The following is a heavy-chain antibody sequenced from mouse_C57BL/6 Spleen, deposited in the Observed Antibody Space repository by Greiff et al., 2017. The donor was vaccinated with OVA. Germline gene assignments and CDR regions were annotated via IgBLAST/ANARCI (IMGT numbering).Heavy chain of an antibody. CDR1: GYTFTSYW. D-gene: IGHD1-1*01. J-gene: IGHJ2*01. CDR2: IHPNRGST. Sequence: QVQLQQPGAELVKPGASVKLSCKASGYTFTSYWMHWVKQRPGQGLEWIGMIHPNRGSTNYNEKFKSKATLTVDKSSSTAYMQLSSLTSEDSAVYYCARCPRYGSSYEFVDYWGQGTTLTVSS. V-gene: IGHV1-64*01. CDR3: ARCPRYGSSYEFVDY.